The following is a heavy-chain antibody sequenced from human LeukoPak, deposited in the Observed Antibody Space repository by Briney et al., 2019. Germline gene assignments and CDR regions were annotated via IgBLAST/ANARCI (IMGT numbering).Heavy chain of an antibody. V-gene: IGHV1-69*13. J-gene: IGHJ4*02. CDR1: GGTFSSYA. D-gene: IGHD3-10*01. Sequence: VASVKVSCKASGGTFSSYAISWVRQAPGQGLEWMGGIIPIFGTANYAQKFQGRVTITADESTSTAYMELSSLRSEDTAVYYCARDSSMVRGTVDYWGQGTLVTVSS. CDR2: IIPIFGTA. CDR3: ARDSSMVRGTVDY.